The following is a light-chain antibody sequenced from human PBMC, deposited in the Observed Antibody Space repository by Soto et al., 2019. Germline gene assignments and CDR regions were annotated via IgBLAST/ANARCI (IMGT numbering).Light chain of an antibody. V-gene: IGKV1-5*03. CDR3: QHYSNYWT. CDR1: QSISSW. J-gene: IGKJ1*01. CDR2: KAS. Sequence: DVQVNPSPFTLSSTVRKKVTLNCRASQSISSWLAWYQQKPGKAPKLLIYKASSLDNGVPSRFSGSGSETEFTLTISSLQPDDFATYYCQHYSNYWTFGQGTKVDI.